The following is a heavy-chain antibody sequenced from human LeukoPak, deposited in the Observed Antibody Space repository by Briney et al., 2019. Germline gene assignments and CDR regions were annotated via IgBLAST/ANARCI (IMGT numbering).Heavy chain of an antibody. CDR2: FDPEDGET. V-gene: IGHV1-24*01. J-gene: IGHJ6*02. CDR1: GYTLTELS. D-gene: IGHD7-27*01. Sequence: ASVKVSCKVSGYTLTELSMHWVRQAPGKGLEWMGGFDPEDGETIYAQKFQGRVTMTEDTSTDTDYMELSSLRSEDTAVYYCATVLSGPPYYYYGMDVWGQGTTVTVSS. CDR3: ATVLSGPPYYYYGMDV.